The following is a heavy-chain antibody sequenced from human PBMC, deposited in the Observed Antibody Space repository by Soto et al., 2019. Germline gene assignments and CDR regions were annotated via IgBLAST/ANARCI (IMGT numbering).Heavy chain of an antibody. CDR3: AHTHNGYYEDFDY. V-gene: IGHV2-5*01. Sequence: QITLKESGPTLVKPTQTLTLTCTFSGFSVTTSGMGVGWIRQPPGKTLEWLAVIYWNDNKRYSPSLKSRLTTTPDXXKNQVVLTMTNVDPVDTATYYCAHTHNGYYEDFDYWGQGTLVTVSS. CDR2: IYWNDNK. CDR1: GFSVTTSGMG. D-gene: IGHD3-22*01. J-gene: IGHJ4*02.